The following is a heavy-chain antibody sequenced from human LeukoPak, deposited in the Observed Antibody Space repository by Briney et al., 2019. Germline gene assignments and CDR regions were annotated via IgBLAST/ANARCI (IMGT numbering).Heavy chain of an antibody. J-gene: IGHJ3*02. CDR2: ISGSGGST. V-gene: IGHV3-23*01. CDR3: ARPRLEYCSGGSCFDAFDI. D-gene: IGHD2-15*01. CDR1: GFTFSSYG. Sequence: GGSLRLSCTASGFTFSSYGMSWVRQAPGKGLEWVSAISGSGGSTYYADSVKGRFTISRDNSKNTLYLQMNSLTAEDTAIYSCARPRLEYCSGGSCFDAFDIWGQGTMVTVSS.